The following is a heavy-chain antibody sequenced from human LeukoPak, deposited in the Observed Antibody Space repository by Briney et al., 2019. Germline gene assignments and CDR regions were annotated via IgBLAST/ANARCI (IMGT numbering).Heavy chain of an antibody. V-gene: IGHV4-39*07. CDR3: ARLFEVVDAFDI. J-gene: IGHJ3*02. CDR1: GDSISRSNYY. Sequence: SETLSLTCTVSGDSISRSNYYWDWIRQPPGKGLEFIGSIYYSGSTYYNPSLKSRVTTSVDTSKNQFSLKLTSVTAADTAVYYCARLFEVVDAFDIWGQGTMVTVSS. D-gene: IGHD2-21*01. CDR2: IYYSGST.